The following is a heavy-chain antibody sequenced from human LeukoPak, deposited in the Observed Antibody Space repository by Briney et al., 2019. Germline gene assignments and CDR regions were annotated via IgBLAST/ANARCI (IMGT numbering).Heavy chain of an antibody. D-gene: IGHD3-3*01. Sequence: SETLSLTCTVSGGSISSSSYYWGWIRQPPGKGLEWIGSIYYSGSTYYNPSLKSRVTISVDTSKNQFSLKLSSVTAADTAVYYCARELRFLEWLTPYYYYYYMDVWGKGTTVTVSS. J-gene: IGHJ6*03. CDR1: GGSISSSSYY. V-gene: IGHV4-39*07. CDR3: ARELRFLEWLTPYYYYYYMDV. CDR2: IYYSGST.